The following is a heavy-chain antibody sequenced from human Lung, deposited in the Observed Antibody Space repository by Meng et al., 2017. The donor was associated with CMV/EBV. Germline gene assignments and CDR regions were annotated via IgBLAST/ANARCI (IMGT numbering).Heavy chain of an antibody. CDR3: AKGLSGLNYYNGMDV. CDR1: GFTFDDYA. CDR2: ITWNSGRI. V-gene: IGHV3-9*01. Sequence: SCAASGFTFDDYAMHWVRQVPGKGLEWVAGITWNSGRIGYADSVNGRFTISRDNAKNSLYLQMNSLRAEDTALYYCAKGLSGLNYYNGMDVWGRGXTVTVSS. D-gene: IGHD1-26*01. J-gene: IGHJ6*02.